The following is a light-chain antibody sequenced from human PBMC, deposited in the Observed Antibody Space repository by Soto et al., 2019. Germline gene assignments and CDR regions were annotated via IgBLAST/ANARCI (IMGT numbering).Light chain of an antibody. CDR2: GNS. CDR1: SSNIGAGYD. Sequence: QSVLTQPPSVSGAPGQRVTISWAGSSSNIGAGYDVHWYQQLPGTAPKLLIYGNSNRPSGVPDRFSGSKSGTSASLAITGLQAEDEADYYRKSYESSASVFGT. V-gene: IGLV1-40*01. J-gene: IGLJ1*01. CDR3: KSYESSASV.